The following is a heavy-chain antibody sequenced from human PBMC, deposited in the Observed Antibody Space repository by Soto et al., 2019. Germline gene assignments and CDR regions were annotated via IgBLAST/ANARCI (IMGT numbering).Heavy chain of an antibody. V-gene: IGHV3-33*01. CDR2: IWYDGSNK. CDR3: ARDVRSAANFYIVVVRAAMIDY. J-gene: IGHJ4*02. D-gene: IGHD2-2*01. Sequence: GGSLRLSCAASGFTFSSYGMHWVRQAPGKGLEWVAVIWYDGSNKYYADSVKGRFTISRDNSKNTLYLQMNSLRAEDTAVYYCARDVRSAANFYIVVVRAAMIDYPGQGTLVTVSS. CDR1: GFTFSSYG.